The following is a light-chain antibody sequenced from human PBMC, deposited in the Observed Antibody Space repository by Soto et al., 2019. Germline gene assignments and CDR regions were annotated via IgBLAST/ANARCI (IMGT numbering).Light chain of an antibody. CDR1: QSISSW. V-gene: IGKV1-5*03. CDR3: QQYNDYPIT. Sequence: DIQMTQSPSTLSASVGDRVTITCRASQSISSWLAWYQQKPGKAPKLLIYKASSLESGVPSRFSGSGSGTEFTLTISSLQPDDFAAFFCQQYNDYPITFGGGTKVEIK. CDR2: KAS. J-gene: IGKJ4*01.